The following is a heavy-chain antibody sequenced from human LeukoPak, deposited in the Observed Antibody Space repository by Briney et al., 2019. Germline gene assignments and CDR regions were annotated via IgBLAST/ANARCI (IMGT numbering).Heavy chain of an antibody. J-gene: IGHJ4*02. CDR3: AKDRLRGGGSYYFDY. D-gene: IGHD1-26*01. V-gene: IGHV3-23*01. Sequence: GGSLRLSCAASGFTFSSYAMSWVRQAPGKGLEWVSAISGSGGSTYYADSVKGRFTISRDNSKNTLYLQMNSLRAEDTAVYCCAKDRLRGGGSYYFDYWGQGTLVTVSS. CDR1: GFTFSSYA. CDR2: ISGSGGST.